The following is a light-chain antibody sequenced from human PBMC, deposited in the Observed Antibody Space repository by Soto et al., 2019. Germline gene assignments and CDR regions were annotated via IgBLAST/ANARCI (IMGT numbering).Light chain of an antibody. CDR1: QGISNN. V-gene: IGKV1-27*01. CDR2: SAS. Sequence: DIPMTQSPSSLSASVGDRVTITCRASQGISNNLVWYQHKPGEAPKLLIYSASTLQSGVPSRFSGSGSGTDFTLTISSLQPEDVATYYCQQYSGAPPTFGQGTKVEIK. J-gene: IGKJ1*01. CDR3: QQYSGAPPT.